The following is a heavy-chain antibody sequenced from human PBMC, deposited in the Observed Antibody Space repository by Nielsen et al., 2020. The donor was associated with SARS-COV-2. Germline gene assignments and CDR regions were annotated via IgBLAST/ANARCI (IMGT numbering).Heavy chain of an antibody. J-gene: IGHJ4*02. V-gene: IGHV1-18*01. CDR3: ARGGGYCSGGSCYGFGFFDY. CDR2: ISAYNGNT. Sequence: WVRQAPGQGLEWMGWISAYNGNTNYAQKLQGRVTMTTDTSTSTAYMELRSLRSDDTAVYYCARGGGYCSGGSCYGFGFFDYWDQGTLVTVSS. D-gene: IGHD2-15*01.